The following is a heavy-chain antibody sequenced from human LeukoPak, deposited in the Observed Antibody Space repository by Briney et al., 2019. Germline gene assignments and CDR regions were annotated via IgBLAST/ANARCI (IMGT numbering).Heavy chain of an antibody. CDR2: IYHSGST. CDR1: GVSISTYY. D-gene: IGHD1-26*01. CDR3: ARQTKSPRERFDY. J-gene: IGHJ4*02. Sequence: PSETLSLTCTVSGVSISTYYWTWIRQPPGKGLEWIGYIYHSGSTNYDPSLKSRVTISVDTSKNQFSLKLSSVTAADTAVYYCARQTKSPRERFDYWGQGTLVTVSS. V-gene: IGHV4-59*08.